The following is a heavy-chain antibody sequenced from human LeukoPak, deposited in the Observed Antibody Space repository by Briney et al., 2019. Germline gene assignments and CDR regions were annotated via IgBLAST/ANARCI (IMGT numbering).Heavy chain of an antibody. Sequence: GGSLRLSCAASGFTFSSYAMSWVRQAPGKGLEWVSSSGCNTNYADSVKGRFTISRDNSKNTLYLQMNSLRAEDTAVYYCTKSWRYYDSSGYYAFDIWGQGTMVTVSS. J-gene: IGHJ3*02. CDR1: GFTFSSYA. CDR2: SGCNT. CDR3: TKSWRYYDSSGYYAFDI. D-gene: IGHD3-22*01. V-gene: IGHV3-23*01.